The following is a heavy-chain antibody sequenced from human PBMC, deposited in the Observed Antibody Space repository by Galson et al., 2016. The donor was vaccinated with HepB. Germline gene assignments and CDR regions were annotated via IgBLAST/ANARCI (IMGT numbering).Heavy chain of an antibody. CDR2: ISDDGNNK. D-gene: IGHD1-7*01. V-gene: IGHV3-30-3*01. CDR1: GFTFSSYA. CDR3: VRDVTGTKDNWLDP. J-gene: IGHJ5*02. Sequence: SLRLSCATSGFTFSSYAIYWVRQAPGKGLEWISVISDDGNNKYYAGSVKGRFTISRDNSNNTLYLQMNGLTAEDTAVYYCVRDVTGTKDNWLDPWGQGTLVTVSS.